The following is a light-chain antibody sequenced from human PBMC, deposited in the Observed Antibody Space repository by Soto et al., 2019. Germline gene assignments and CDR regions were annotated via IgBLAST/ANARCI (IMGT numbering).Light chain of an antibody. J-gene: IGLJ3*02. CDR3: QTWGTGIPWV. V-gene: IGLV4-69*01. Sequence: QPVLTQSPSASASLGASVKLTCTLSSGHSSYAIAWHQQQPEKGPRYLMKLNSDGSHSKGDGIPDRVSGSSSEAERYLTNSSLQSEDEADYYCQTWGTGIPWVFGGGTKLTVL. CDR1: SGHSSYA. CDR2: LNSDGSH.